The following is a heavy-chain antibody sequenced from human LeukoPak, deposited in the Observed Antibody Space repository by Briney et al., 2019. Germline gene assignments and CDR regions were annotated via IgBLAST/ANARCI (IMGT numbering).Heavy chain of an antibody. CDR2: ISAYNGNA. J-gene: IGHJ4*02. CDR3: ARGRKAVAPRLFDY. Sequence: ASVKVSCKASGYTFTSYGISWVRQAPGQGLEWMGWISAYNGNANYAQKLQGRATMTTDTSTSTAYMELRSLRSDDTAVYYCARGRKAVAPRLFDYWGQGTLVTVSS. D-gene: IGHD6-19*01. CDR1: GYTFTSYG. V-gene: IGHV1-18*01.